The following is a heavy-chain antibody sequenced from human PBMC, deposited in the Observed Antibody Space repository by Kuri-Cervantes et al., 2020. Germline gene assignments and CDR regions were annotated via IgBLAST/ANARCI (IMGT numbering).Heavy chain of an antibody. CDR2: IYYSGNT. CDR3: ARDGQGWYFDY. J-gene: IGHJ4*02. D-gene: IGHD6-19*01. CDR1: GDSISSNSYY. Sequence: SETLSLTCFVSGDSISSNSYYWGWVRQPPGKGLEWIGTIYYSGNTYYNPSLKSRVTISVDTSKNQFSLKLTSVTAADTAVYYCARDGQGWYFDYWGQGTLVTVSS. V-gene: IGHV4-39*02.